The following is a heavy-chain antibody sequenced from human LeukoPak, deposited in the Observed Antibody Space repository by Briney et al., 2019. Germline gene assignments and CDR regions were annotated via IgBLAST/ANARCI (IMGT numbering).Heavy chain of an antibody. J-gene: IGHJ4*02. CDR2: ISSSSSYI. D-gene: IGHD5-12*01. V-gene: IGHV3-21*01. CDR3: AKGGYSSTYFDY. Sequence: PGGSLRLSCAASGFTFSSYSMNWVRQAPGKGLEGVSSISSSSSYIYYADSVKGRFTISRDNAKNSLYLQMNSLRAEDTAVYYCAKGGYSSTYFDYWGQGTLVTVSS. CDR1: GFTFSSYS.